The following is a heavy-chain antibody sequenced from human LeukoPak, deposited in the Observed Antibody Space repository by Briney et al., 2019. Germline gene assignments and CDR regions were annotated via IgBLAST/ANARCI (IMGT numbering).Heavy chain of an antibody. CDR2: ISAYNGNT. CDR1: GGTFSSYA. CDR3: ARAPSRGGYSYGYGY. D-gene: IGHD5-18*01. J-gene: IGHJ4*02. V-gene: IGHV1-18*01. Sequence: ASVKVSCKDSGGTFSSYAISWVRQAPGQGLEWMGWISAYNGNTNYAQKLQGRVTMTTDTSTSTAYMELRSLRSDDTAVYYCARAPSRGGYSYGYGYWGQGTLVTVSS.